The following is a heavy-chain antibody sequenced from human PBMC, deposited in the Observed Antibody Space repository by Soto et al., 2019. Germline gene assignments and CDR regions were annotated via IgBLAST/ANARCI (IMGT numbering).Heavy chain of an antibody. CDR2: IYYSGST. CDR1: GGSISSGGYY. CDR3: AVNTAGGGMDV. Sequence: QVQLQESGPGLVKPSQTLSLTCTVSGGSISSGGYYWSWIRQHPGKGLEWIGYIYYSGSTYYHPSLTSRGTISVDTSKNHFSLKLSSVTAADTAVLYWAVNTAGGGMDVWGQGTTVTVSS. J-gene: IGHJ6*02. V-gene: IGHV4-31*03. D-gene: IGHD3-10*01.